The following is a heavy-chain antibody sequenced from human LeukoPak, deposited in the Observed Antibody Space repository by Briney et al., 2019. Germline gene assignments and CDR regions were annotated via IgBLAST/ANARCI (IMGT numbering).Heavy chain of an antibody. CDR2: INPNNGGR. CDR3: ARDACSSTSCYIYAFDT. CDR1: GYTFTGYY. J-gene: IGHJ3*02. V-gene: IGHV1-2*02. D-gene: IGHD2-2*02. Sequence: ASVKVSCKASGYTFTGYYMHWVRQAPGQGLEWMGWINPNNGGRKYGQKFQGRVTMTRDTSISTAYMELSRLTSDDTAMYYCARDACSSTSCYIYAFDTWGQGTMVTVS.